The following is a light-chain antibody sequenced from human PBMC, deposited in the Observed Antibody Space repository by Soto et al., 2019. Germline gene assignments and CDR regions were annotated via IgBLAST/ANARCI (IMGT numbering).Light chain of an antibody. CDR2: GAS. CDR3: QQYNSYSGT. V-gene: IGKV1-9*01. CDR1: QGISSY. J-gene: IGKJ1*01. Sequence: DIQMTQSPSSLSASIGDRVTITCRASQGISSYLAWYQQKPGKAPKLLIYGASTLESGVPSRFSGSGSGTEFTLTISSLQPDDFATYYCQQYNSYSGTFGQGTKVDI.